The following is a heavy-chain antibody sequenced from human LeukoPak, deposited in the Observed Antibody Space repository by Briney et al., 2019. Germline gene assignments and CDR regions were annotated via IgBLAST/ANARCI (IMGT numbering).Heavy chain of an antibody. CDR1: GFTFSSYA. D-gene: IGHD3-10*01. V-gene: IGHV3-64D*06. J-gene: IGHJ4*02. Sequence: PGGSLRLSCSASGFTFSSYAMHWVRQAPGKGLEYVSAISSDGGSTYYADSVKGRFTISRDNSKNTLYLQMSSLRAEDTAVYYCVKGGDITMVRDPFWGQGTLVTASS. CDR2: ISSDGGST. CDR3: VKGGDITMVRDPF.